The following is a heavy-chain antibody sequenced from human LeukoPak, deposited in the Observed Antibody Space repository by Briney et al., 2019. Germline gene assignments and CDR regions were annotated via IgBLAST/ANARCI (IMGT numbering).Heavy chain of an antibody. D-gene: IGHD2-15*01. V-gene: IGHV3-9*01. CDR1: GFTFDDYA. CDR3: ARDFCSGGSCYFDY. CDR2: ISWNSGSI. J-gene: IGHJ4*02. Sequence: GGSLRLSCAASGFTFDDYAMHWVRQAPGKGLEWVSGISWNSGSIGYVDSVKGRFTISRDNAKNSLYLQMNSLRAEDTAVYYCARDFCSGGSCYFDYWGQGTLVTVSS.